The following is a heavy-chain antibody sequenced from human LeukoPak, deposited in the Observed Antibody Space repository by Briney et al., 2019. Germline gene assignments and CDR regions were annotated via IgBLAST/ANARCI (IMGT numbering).Heavy chain of an antibody. CDR2: ISGSGGST. Sequence: GGSLRLSCAASGFTFSSYAMSWVRQAPGKGLEWVSAISGSGGSTYYADSVKGRFTISRDNAKNSLYLQMNSLRAEDTAVYYCARHQNYDFWSGYYPRASDAFDIWGQGTMVTVSS. V-gene: IGHV3-23*01. D-gene: IGHD3-3*01. CDR1: GFTFSSYA. CDR3: ARHQNYDFWSGYYPRASDAFDI. J-gene: IGHJ3*02.